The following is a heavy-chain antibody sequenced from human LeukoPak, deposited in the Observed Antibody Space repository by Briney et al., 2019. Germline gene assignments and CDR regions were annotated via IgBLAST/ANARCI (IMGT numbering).Heavy chain of an antibody. V-gene: IGHV1-2*02. CDR3: ARDRVGSGWPRPYYFEI. CDR2: INPNTGAT. D-gene: IGHD6-19*01. J-gene: IGHJ4*02. Sequence: GASVKVSCKPSGYTFTGYYLHWVRQAPGQGPEWMGWINPNTGATMYSQKFQGRVTMTRDTSVSTGYMELRRLTSDDSAVYCCARDRVGSGWPRPYYFEIWGQGTLVTVSS. CDR1: GYTFTGYY.